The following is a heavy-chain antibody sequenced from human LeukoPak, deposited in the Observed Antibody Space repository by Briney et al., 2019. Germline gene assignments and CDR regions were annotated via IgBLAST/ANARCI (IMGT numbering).Heavy chain of an antibody. D-gene: IGHD1-1*01. CDR1: GFTFSNYA. J-gene: IGHJ4*02. V-gene: IGHV3-48*03. CDR3: ARSTTTSLFDY. Sequence: GGSLRLSCAASGFTFSNYAMTWVRQAPGKGLEWVSFITSDGSTIFYADSVKGRFTISRDNAKNSLYLQMNSLRAEDTAVYYCARSTTTSLFDYWGQGTLVAVSS. CDR2: ITSDGSTI.